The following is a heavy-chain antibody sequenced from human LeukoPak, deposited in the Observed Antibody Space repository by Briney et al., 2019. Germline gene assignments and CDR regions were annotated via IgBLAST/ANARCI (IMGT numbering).Heavy chain of an antibody. CDR2: IYYSGST. CDR1: GGSISSYY. D-gene: IGHD5-18*01. V-gene: IGHV4-59*01. J-gene: IGHJ4*02. Sequence: SETLSFTCTVSGGSISSYYWSWIRQPPGKGLEWIGYIYYSGSTNYNPSLKSRVTISVDTSKNQFSLKLSSVTAADTAVYYCARDRYRNLDYWGQGTLVTVSS. CDR3: ARDRYRNLDY.